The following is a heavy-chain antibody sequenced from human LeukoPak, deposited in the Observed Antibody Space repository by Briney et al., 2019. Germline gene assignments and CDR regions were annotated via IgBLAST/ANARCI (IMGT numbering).Heavy chain of an antibody. J-gene: IGHJ4*02. D-gene: IGHD3-22*01. CDR2: IKSKTDGATT. V-gene: IGHV3-15*01. CDR3: TTVGSSRYYYYFDY. CDR1: GFTFNHAW. Sequence: GGSLRLSCAASGFTFNHAWMNWVRQAPGKGLEWVGRIKSKTDGATTEYAAPAKGRFTISRDDSKNTLYLQMNSLKTEDTAVYYCTTVGSSRYYYYFDYWGQGSLVTVSS.